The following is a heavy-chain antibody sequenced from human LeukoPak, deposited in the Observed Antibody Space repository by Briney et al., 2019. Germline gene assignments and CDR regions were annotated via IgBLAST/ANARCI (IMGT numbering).Heavy chain of an antibody. CDR3: ARASGNYYEDFDY. V-gene: IGHV4-39*02. Sequence: SETLSLTCAVSGGSISSSSYYWGWIRQPPGKGLQWIGSIYYSGSTYYGPSLKSRVTISVDTSKNHFSLKLSSVTAADTAVYYCARASGNYYEDFDYWGQGTLVTVSS. CDR2: IYYSGST. J-gene: IGHJ4*02. CDR1: GGSISSSSYY. D-gene: IGHD1-26*01.